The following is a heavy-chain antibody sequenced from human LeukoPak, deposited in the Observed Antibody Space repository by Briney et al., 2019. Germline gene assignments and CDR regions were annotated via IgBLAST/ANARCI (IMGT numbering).Heavy chain of an antibody. CDR1: GFTLSPYA. CDR2: ISDSGHTK. Sequence: TGGSLRLSCAASGFTLSPYAMNWVRQAPGKGLEWIAFISDSGHTKYNADSVKGRFTIPRDNAKNSVFLQMNSLRDEDTAVYYCARKELEGSWFDPWGQGTLVTVTS. V-gene: IGHV3-48*02. D-gene: IGHD3-3*01. J-gene: IGHJ5*02. CDR3: ARKELEGSWFDP.